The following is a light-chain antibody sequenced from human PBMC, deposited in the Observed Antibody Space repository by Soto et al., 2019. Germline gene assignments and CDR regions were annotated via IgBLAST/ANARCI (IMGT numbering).Light chain of an antibody. J-gene: IGKJ1*01. V-gene: IGKV1-5*01. CDR2: DAS. Sequence: DIQMTQSPSTLPASVGDRVTITCRASQSISNWLAWYQQKPGTAPKVLIYDASSWAGGVPSRFTGSGSGTEFTLTINSLQPDDFATYYCQHYNSYSEAFGQGTKVDIK. CDR1: QSISNW. CDR3: QHYNSYSEA.